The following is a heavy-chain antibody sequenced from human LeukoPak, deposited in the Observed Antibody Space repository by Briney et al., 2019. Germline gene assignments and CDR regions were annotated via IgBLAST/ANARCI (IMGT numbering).Heavy chain of an antibody. CDR2: IYDSGST. Sequence: PPETLSLTCAVSGYSISSGNYWGWIRRPPGKGLEWIGSIYDSGSTYYNPSLKRRVTISVDTSKNQFSLKLSSVTAADTAVYYCARGGYSGYDLIPYFDYWGQGTLVTVSS. J-gene: IGHJ4*02. D-gene: IGHD5-12*01. CDR3: ARGGYSGYDLIPYFDY. CDR1: GYSISSGNY. V-gene: IGHV4-38-2*01.